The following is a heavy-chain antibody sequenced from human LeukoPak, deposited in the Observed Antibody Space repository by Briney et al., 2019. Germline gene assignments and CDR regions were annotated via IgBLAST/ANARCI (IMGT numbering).Heavy chain of an antibody. D-gene: IGHD3-16*01. CDR1: GDSISSSNYY. CDR3: ARLYTYAYGSPGAFDI. V-gene: IGHV4-39*01. Sequence: SETLSLTCTVSGDSISSSNYYWGWIRQPPGKGLEWIGSIYYSGSTYCNPSLKSRVTISVDTSTNQFSPKLSSVTAADTAVYYCARLYTYAYGSPGAFDIWGQGTVVTVSS. CDR2: IYYSGST. J-gene: IGHJ3*02.